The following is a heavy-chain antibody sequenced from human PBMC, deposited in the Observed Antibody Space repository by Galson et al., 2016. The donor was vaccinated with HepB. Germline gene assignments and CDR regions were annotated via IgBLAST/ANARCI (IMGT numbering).Heavy chain of an antibody. D-gene: IGHD3-16*02. Sequence: TLSLTCTVSGDSISSSGSYWTWIRQHPGKGLEWIGYVSDSGSTNYNPSLKCRLAISLDTSTNQFSLRLISVTVSDTAVYYCTKAEGFRGLLLYFWGQGTLVTVSS. CDR2: VSDSGST. CDR1: GDSISSSGSY. CDR3: TKAEGFRGLLLYF. V-gene: IGHV4-31*03. J-gene: IGHJ4*02.